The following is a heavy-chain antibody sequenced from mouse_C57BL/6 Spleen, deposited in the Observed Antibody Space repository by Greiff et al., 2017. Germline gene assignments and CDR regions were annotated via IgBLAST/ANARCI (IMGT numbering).Heavy chain of an antibody. CDR1: GYTFTSYW. CDR2: IDPSDSYT. Sequence: VQLQQPGAELVRPGTSVKLSCKASGYTFTSYWMPWVKQRPGQGLEWIGVIDPSDSYTNYHQKFKGQATLTVDTSSSAAYMQLSSLTSEDSAVYYCARGITTVVEGGYFDYWGQGTTLTVSS. V-gene: IGHV1-59*01. D-gene: IGHD1-1*01. J-gene: IGHJ2*01. CDR3: ARGITTVVEGGYFDY.